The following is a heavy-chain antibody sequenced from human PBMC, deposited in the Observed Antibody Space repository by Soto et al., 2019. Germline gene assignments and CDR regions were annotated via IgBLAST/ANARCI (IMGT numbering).Heavy chain of an antibody. CDR1: GYRFSDYW. Sequence: GESLKISCKGSGYRFSDYWINWVRQVPGKGLEWMGKIDPSDSFTTYSPSFQGRVTISVDKSINTAFLRWTGLKSSDTAMYYCANLYFTFGYVDVFDMWGQGTMVTGSS. CDR2: IDPSDSFT. V-gene: IGHV5-10-1*04. J-gene: IGHJ3*02. CDR3: ANLYFTFGYVDVFDM. D-gene: IGHD2-8*01.